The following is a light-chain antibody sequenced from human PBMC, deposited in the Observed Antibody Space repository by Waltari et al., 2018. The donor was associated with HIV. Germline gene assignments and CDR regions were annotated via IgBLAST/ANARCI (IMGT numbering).Light chain of an antibody. Sequence: QSALTQPASVSGSFGQSITISCTGHSSHVGSYNLFSWYQHHPGKAPKLIIYEVSKRPSGVSNRFSGSKSGNTASLTVSGLQAEDEADYYCCSYAGNSIPFGGGTKLTVL. CDR2: EVS. V-gene: IGLV2-23*02. J-gene: IGLJ2*01. CDR3: CSYAGNSIP. CDR1: SSHVGSYNL.